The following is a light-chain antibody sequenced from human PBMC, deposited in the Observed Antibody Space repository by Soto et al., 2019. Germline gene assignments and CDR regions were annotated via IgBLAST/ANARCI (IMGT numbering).Light chain of an antibody. CDR2: EVT. Sequence: QSALTQPPSASGSPGQSVTISCTGTSSDVGGYNYVSWYQQHPGKAPKLMIYEVTKRPSGVPDRFSGSKSGNTASLTVSGIQAEDEAVYYCSSFAGSNNVVFGGGTKVTVL. V-gene: IGLV2-8*01. CDR1: SSDVGGYNY. J-gene: IGLJ2*01. CDR3: SSFAGSNNVV.